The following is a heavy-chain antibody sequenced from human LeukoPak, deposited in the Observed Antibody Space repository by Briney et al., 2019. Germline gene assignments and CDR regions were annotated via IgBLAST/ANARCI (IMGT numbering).Heavy chain of an antibody. CDR3: ARGGGSYYYFDY. CDR1: GFTFSSYE. V-gene: IGHV3-48*03. Sequence: GGSLRLSXAASGFTFSSYEMNWVRQAPGKGLEWVSYISSSGSTIYYADSVKGRFTISRDNAKNSLYLQMNSLRAEDTAVYYCARGGGSYYYFDYWGQGTLVTVSS. J-gene: IGHJ4*02. D-gene: IGHD1-26*01. CDR2: ISSSGSTI.